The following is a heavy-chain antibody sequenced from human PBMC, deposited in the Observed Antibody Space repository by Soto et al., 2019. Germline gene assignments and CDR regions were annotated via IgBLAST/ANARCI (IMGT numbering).Heavy chain of an antibody. CDR3: AKDKGVFNWATSYFDY. J-gene: IGHJ4*02. CDR2: TSYDGNNE. CDR1: GFTFSNYA. D-gene: IGHD1-1*01. Sequence: XGSLRLSCSAAGFTFSNYAMHWVRQAPGKGLEWVALTSYDGNNEYYTDSVKGRFTISRDNSKNTLFLQVNSPRPEDTAVYYCAKDKGVFNWATSYFDYWGQGALVTVSS. V-gene: IGHV3-30*18.